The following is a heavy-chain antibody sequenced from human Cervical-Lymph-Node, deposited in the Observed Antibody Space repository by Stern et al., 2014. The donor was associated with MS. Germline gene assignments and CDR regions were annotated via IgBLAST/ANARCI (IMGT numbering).Heavy chain of an antibody. CDR3: ARDRNPLVVVPTASFDY. Sequence: DQLVESGAEVKKPGSSVKVSCKASGGTLSSYAISWVRQPAGQVLEWMGVILPIFGTANYAQKVRARVTITADASTCPDHLERCSLRSEDTAVYYCARDRNPLVVVPTASFDYWGQGTLVTVPS. CDR1: GGTLSSYA. CDR2: ILPIFGTA. V-gene: IGHV1-69*01. D-gene: IGHD2-2*01. J-gene: IGHJ4*02.